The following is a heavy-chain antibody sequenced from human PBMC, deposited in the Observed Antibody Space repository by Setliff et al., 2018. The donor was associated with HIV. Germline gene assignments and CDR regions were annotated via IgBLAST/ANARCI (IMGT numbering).Heavy chain of an antibody. V-gene: IGHV3-30*02. CDR1: GFTFSSYG. Sequence: ASGFTFSSYGMHWVRQAPGKGLEWVAFIRYDGSNKYYADSVKGRFTISRDNSKNTLYLQMNSLRAEDTAVYYCAKIQNPQGYYYDSSGYYPHPGSPDYWGQGTLVTVSS. CDR2: IRYDGSNK. CDR3: AKIQNPQGYYYDSSGYYPHPGSPDY. D-gene: IGHD3-22*01. J-gene: IGHJ4*02.